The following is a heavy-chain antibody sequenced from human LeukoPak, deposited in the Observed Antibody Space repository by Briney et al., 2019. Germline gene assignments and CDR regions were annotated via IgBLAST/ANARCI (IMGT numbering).Heavy chain of an antibody. CDR2: ISGSGGST. Sequence: GGSLRLSCAASGFTYSRYAMSWVRQAPGKGLEWVSAISGSGGSTYYADSVKGRFTISRDYSKNTLYLQMNSLRAEDTAVYYCAKYLRYYDSSGYYRYFDYWGQGTLVTVSS. D-gene: IGHD3-22*01. CDR1: GFTYSRYA. CDR3: AKYLRYYDSSGYYRYFDY. J-gene: IGHJ4*02. V-gene: IGHV3-23*01.